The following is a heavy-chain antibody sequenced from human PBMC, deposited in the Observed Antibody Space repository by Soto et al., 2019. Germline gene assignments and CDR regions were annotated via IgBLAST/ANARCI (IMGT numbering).Heavy chain of an antibody. CDR2: ISPDGSST. V-gene: IGHV3-74*01. Sequence: EVQLVESGGGLVQPGGSLRLSCATSGFSFNTYWMHWFRQAPGTGLVWVSRISPDGSSTKYADSVKSRFTISRDKAKNTLYLQMDSLRAEDTAVYYCARRLGSGSYHFDFCCQGTTVAVSS. CDR1: GFSFNTYW. CDR3: ARRLGSGSYHFDF. D-gene: IGHD3-10*01. J-gene: IGHJ4*02.